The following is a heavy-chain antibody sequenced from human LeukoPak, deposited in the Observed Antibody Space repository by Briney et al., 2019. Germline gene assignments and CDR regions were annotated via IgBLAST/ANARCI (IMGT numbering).Heavy chain of an antibody. J-gene: IGHJ5*02. CDR2: ISGSGDIT. Sequence: GGSLRLSCTASGFTLSSYEMSWIRQAPGKGLEWVSSISGSGDITYYADSVKGRFTISRDNSKNTLYLQMNSLRAEDRAIYYCAKDRTGTTGADWFDPWGQGTLVTVSS. CDR1: GFTLSSYE. V-gene: IGHV3-23*01. D-gene: IGHD1-1*01. CDR3: AKDRTGTTGADWFDP.